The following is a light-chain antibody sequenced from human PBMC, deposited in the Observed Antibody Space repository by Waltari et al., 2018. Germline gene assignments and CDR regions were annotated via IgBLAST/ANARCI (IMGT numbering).Light chain of an antibody. CDR3: QQYGSSPRT. CDR1: QSFPSSY. CDR2: GAS. J-gene: IGKJ2*01. V-gene: IGKV3-20*01. Sequence: ELVLTQSPGTLSLSPGERATLSFSASQSFPSSYLAWYQQKPGQAPRLVIYGASSRSTGIPDRFSGSGSGTDFTLTISRLEPEDFAVYFCQQYGSSPRTFGQGTELEIK.